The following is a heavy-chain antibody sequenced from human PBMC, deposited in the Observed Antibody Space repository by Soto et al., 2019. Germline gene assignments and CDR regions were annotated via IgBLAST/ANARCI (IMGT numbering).Heavy chain of an antibody. D-gene: IGHD3-3*01. V-gene: IGHV3-23*01. CDR1: GFTFSSYA. CDR2: ISGSGGST. CDR3: AKESIITIFGVVIPQPDY. J-gene: IGHJ4*02. Sequence: GGSLRLSCAASGFTFSSYAMSWDRQAPGKGLEWVSAISGSGGSTYYADSVKGRFTISRDNSKNTLYLQMNSLRAEDTAVYYCAKESIITIFGVVIPQPDYWGQGTLVTVSS.